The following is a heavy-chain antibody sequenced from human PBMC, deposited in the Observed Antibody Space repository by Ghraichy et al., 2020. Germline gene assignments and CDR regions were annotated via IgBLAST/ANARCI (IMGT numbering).Heavy chain of an antibody. V-gene: IGHV3-66*01. Sequence: GGSLRLSCAASGFTVSSNYMSWVRQAPGKGLEWVSVIYSGGSTYYADSMKGRFTISRDNSKNTLYLQMNSLRAEDTAVYYCASRGYSGYDRFSSNWGAFDYWGQGTLVTVSS. J-gene: IGHJ4*02. CDR3: ASRGYSGYDRFSSNWGAFDY. CDR2: IYSGGST. D-gene: IGHD5-12*01. CDR1: GFTVSSNY.